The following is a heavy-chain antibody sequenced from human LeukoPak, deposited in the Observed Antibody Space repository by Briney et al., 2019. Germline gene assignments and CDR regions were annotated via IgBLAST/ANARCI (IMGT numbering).Heavy chain of an antibody. V-gene: IGHV3-33*03. J-gene: IGHJ4*02. D-gene: IGHD3-10*01. CDR2: IWYDGSKK. Sequence: PGRSLRLSCAASGITFRNYGMHWVRQAPDKGLEWVAVIWYDGSKKYYADSVKGRFTISRDNSRNTLYLQMNSLRAEDTAVYYCASVNYGSGSYYSDYWGQGTPVTVSS. CDR3: ASVNYGSGSYYSDY. CDR1: GITFRNYG.